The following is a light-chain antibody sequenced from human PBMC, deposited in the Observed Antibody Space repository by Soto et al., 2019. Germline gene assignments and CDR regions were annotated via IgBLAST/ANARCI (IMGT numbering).Light chain of an antibody. V-gene: IGKV1-39*01. CDR2: GAS. J-gene: IGKJ5*01. CDR3: QQSYRTPT. CDR1: QDIGNF. Sequence: ILMTQSPSSLSPFVGDSVTITCRASQDIGNFLAWYQQKPGKAPKLLIYGASTLQSGVPSRFSGSGSGTDYTLTISSLQPEDFATYYCQQSYRTPTVGQGTRLEIK.